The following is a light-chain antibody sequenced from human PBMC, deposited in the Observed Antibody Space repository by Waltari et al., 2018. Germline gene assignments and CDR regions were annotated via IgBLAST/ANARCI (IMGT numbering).Light chain of an antibody. CDR2: DVS. CDR3: SSFTTSSTYV. J-gene: IGLJ1*01. CDR1: SSDVGAYNH. V-gene: IGLV2-14*03. Sequence: QSALTQTASVSGSPGQSITISCTGTSSDVGAYNHVSWYQQNPGKAPKVMIYDVSNRPSGVSNRFSGSKSGNTASLSISGLHAEDEADYYCSSFTTSSTYVFGTGTKVTVL.